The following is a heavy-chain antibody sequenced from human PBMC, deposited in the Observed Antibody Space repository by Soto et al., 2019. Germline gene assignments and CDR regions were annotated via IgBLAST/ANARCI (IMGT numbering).Heavy chain of an antibody. CDR3: ARDQTYDILTSFYGMDV. CDR1: GSTFSTFT. J-gene: IGHJ6*02. CDR2: IIPILGIA. V-gene: IGHV1-69*04. Sequence: SVKVSCKASGSTFSTFTITWVRQAPGQGLEWMGRIIPILGIANYAQRFQGRVTITADKSTSTAYMELSSLRSEDTAVYYCARDQTYDILTSFYGMDVWG. D-gene: IGHD3-9*01.